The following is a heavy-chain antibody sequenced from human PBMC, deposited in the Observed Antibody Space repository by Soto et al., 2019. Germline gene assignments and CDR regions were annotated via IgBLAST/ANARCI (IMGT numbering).Heavy chain of an antibody. Sequence: GGSLRLSCAASGFTFSSYAMHWVRQAPGKGLEWGAVISYDGSNKYYADSVKCRCTISRDNSKNTLYLQMNSLRAEDTAVYYCAREYSSSWDDAFDIWGQGTMVTV. CDR1: GFTFSSYA. CDR3: AREYSSSWDDAFDI. V-gene: IGHV3-30-3*01. J-gene: IGHJ3*02. D-gene: IGHD6-13*01. CDR2: ISYDGSNK.